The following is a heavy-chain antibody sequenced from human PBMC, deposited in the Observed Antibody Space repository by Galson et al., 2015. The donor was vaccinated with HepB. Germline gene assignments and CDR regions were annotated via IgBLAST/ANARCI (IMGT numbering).Heavy chain of an antibody. CDR1: GYTFTSYG. D-gene: IGHD3-10*01. J-gene: IGHJ6*03. CDR2: ISTYNGNT. Sequence: SVKVSCKASGYTFTSYGINWVRQAPGQGLEWVGWISTYNGNTNYAQKLQGRVTMTTDTSTSTAYMELRSLRSDDTAVYYCARSNDYHIRGGPGEYYYYMDVWGKGTTVTVSS. V-gene: IGHV1-18*04. CDR3: ARSNDYHIRGGPGEYYYYMDV.